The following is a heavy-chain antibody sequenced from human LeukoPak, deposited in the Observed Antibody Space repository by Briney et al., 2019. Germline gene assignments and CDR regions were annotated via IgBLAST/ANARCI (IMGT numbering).Heavy chain of an antibody. CDR1: GFXFSNAW. V-gene: IGHV3-15*01. CDR2: IKSKTDGGTT. CDR3: TTDPCLGATCY. Sequence: PGGSLRLSCEASGFXFSNAWMSWGRQAPGKGLEWVGGIKSKTDGGTTDYAAPVKGRFTISRDDTKNTLYLQMNSLKTEDTAVYYCTTDPCLGATCYWGQGTLVTVSS. J-gene: IGHJ4*02. D-gene: IGHD1-26*01.